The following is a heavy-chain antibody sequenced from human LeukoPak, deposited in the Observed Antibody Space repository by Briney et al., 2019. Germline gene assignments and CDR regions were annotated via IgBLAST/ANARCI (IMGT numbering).Heavy chain of an antibody. D-gene: IGHD5-12*01. Sequence: GGSLRLSCAASGFIVSNNYMNWVRQAPGRGLEWVSIIYSGGGTYYADSVKGGFIISRDNSKNTLYLQMNSLRAEDTAVYYCARVATIRRRAFDIWGQGTMVTVSS. V-gene: IGHV3-53*01. CDR3: ARVATIRRRAFDI. CDR1: GFIVSNNY. CDR2: IYSGGGT. J-gene: IGHJ3*02.